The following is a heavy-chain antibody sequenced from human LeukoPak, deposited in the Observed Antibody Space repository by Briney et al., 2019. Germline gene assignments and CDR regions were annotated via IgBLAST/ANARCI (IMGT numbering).Heavy chain of an antibody. V-gene: IGHV3-30*18. Sequence: GRSLRLSCAASGFTFNNYGMHWVRQAPGKGLEWVAIISYDGSNTYYADSVMGRFTISRDNSKNTLYLQMNSLRAEDTAVYYCANENYYGSGSYADHWGQGTLVTVSS. CDR3: ANENYYGSGSYADH. J-gene: IGHJ4*02. CDR1: GFTFNNYG. D-gene: IGHD3-10*01. CDR2: ISYDGSNT.